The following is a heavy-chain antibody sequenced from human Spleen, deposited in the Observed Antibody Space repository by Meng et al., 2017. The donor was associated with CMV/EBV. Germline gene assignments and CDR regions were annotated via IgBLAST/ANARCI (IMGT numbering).Heavy chain of an antibody. CDR3: AKLGGLGMRYYFDY. CDR2: IYSGGIST. D-gene: IGHD7-27*01. J-gene: IGHJ4*02. V-gene: IGHV3-23*03. CDR1: GFTFGSYA. Sequence: SGFTFGSYAMSWVRQAPGKGLQWVSVIYSGGISTYYADSVKGRFTMSRDNSKNTLYLQMNSLRAEDTALYYCAKLGGLGMRYYFDYWGQGTLVTVSS.